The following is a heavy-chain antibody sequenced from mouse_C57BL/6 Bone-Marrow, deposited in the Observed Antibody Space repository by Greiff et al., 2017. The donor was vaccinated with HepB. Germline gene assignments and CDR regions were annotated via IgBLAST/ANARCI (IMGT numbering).Heavy chain of an antibody. Sequence: EVMLVESGGGLVQPGGSMKLSCVASGFTFSNYWMNWVRQSPEKGLEWVAQIRLKSDNYATHYAESVKGRFTISRDDSKSSVYLQMSNLRAEDTGIYYCTGGGITVDFDYWGQGTTLTVSS. V-gene: IGHV6-3*01. D-gene: IGHD2-4*01. CDR1: GFTFSNYW. J-gene: IGHJ2*01. CDR2: IRLKSDNYAT. CDR3: TGGGITVDFDY.